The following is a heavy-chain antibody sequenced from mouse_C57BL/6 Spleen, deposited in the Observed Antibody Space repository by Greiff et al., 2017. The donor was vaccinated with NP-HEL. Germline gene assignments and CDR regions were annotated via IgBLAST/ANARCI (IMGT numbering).Heavy chain of an antibody. CDR1: GYTFTDYE. CDR2: IDPETGGT. D-gene: IGHD2-4*01. Sequence: QVQLQQSGAELVRPGASVTLSCKASGYTFTDYEMHWVKQTPVHGLEWIGAIDPETGGTAYNQKFKGKAILTADKSSSTAYMELRSLTSEDSAVYYCTRRGLRSPYYAMDYWGQGTSVTVSS. CDR3: TRRGLRSPYYAMDY. J-gene: IGHJ4*01. V-gene: IGHV1-15*01.